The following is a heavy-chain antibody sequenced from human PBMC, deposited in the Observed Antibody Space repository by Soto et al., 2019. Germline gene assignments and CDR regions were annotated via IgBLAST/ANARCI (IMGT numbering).Heavy chain of an antibody. D-gene: IGHD2-15*01. Sequence: ASVKVSCKTSGYIFTAYSMHWVRQAPGQGLEWMGVVNPSGGSAHYAQSFEGRVTLTRDTSTSTFYMELSSLRSEDTAVYYCAREENCRGGTCYSEYFHHWGQGTLVTVSS. J-gene: IGHJ1*01. CDR3: AREENCRGGTCYSEYFHH. V-gene: IGHV1-46*01. CDR2: VNPSGGSA. CDR1: GYIFTAYS.